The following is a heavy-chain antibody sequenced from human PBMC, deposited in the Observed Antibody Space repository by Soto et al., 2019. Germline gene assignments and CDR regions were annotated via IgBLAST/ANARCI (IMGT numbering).Heavy chain of an antibody. CDR1: GFTFSGSA. CDR2: IRSKANSYAT. J-gene: IGHJ6*02. Sequence: GGSLRLSCAASGFTFSGSAMHWVRQASGKGLEWVGRIRSKANSYATAYAASVKGRVTISRDDSKNTAYLQMNSLKTEDTAVYYCTSGGTDIAVVPAATYYYGMDVWGQGTTVTVSS. CDR3: TSGGTDIAVVPAATYYYGMDV. V-gene: IGHV3-73*01. D-gene: IGHD2-2*01.